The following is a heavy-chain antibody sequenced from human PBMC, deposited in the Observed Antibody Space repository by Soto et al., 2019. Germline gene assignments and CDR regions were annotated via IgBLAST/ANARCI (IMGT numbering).Heavy chain of an antibody. V-gene: IGHV4-59*01. CDR2: IYYSGST. CDR1: GGSISSYY. Sequence: TSETLSLTCTVSGGSISSYYWSWIRQPPGKGLEWIGYIYYSGSTNYNPSLKSRVTISVDTSKNQFSLKLSSVTAADTAVYYCARSPRGGFLITSLDYWGQGTLVTVSS. CDR3: ARSPRGGFLITSLDY. D-gene: IGHD5-12*01. J-gene: IGHJ4*02.